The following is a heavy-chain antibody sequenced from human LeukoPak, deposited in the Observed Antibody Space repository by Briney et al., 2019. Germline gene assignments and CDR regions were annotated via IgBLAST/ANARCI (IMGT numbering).Heavy chain of an antibody. D-gene: IGHD4-17*01. Sequence: AETLSLTCTVSGGSISSYYWSWIRQPPGKGLEWIGYIYYSGSTNYNPSLKSRVTISVDTSKNQFSLMLSSVTAADTAVYYCAATDGYGDYDFDYWGQGTLVTVSS. V-gene: IGHV4-59*08. J-gene: IGHJ4*02. CDR1: GGSISSYY. CDR2: IYYSGST. CDR3: AATDGYGDYDFDY.